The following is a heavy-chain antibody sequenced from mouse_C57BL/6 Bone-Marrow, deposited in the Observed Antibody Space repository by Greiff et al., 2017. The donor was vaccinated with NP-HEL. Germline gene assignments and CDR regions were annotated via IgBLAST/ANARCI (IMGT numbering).Heavy chain of an antibody. CDR2: IYPGSGST. V-gene: IGHV1-55*01. CDR1: GYTFTSYW. D-gene: IGHD2-5*01. J-gene: IGHJ3*01. CDR3: ARRTHSNSFAY. Sequence: VKLQQPGAELVKPGASVKMSCKASGYTFTSYWITWVKQRPGQGLEWIGDIYPGSGSTNYNEKFKSKATLTVDTSSSTAYMQLSSLTSEDAAVYYCARRTHSNSFAYWGQGTLVTVSA.